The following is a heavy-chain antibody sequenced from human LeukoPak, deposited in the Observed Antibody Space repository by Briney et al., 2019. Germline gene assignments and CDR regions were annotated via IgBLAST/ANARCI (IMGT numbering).Heavy chain of an antibody. CDR3: ARGGGYYYDSSGYYSFPAFDI. D-gene: IGHD3-22*01. Sequence: ASVKVSCKVSGYTLTELSMHWVRQAPGKGLEWMGGFDPEDGETIYAQKVQGRVTMTRDMSTSTVYMELSSLRSEDTAVYYCARGGGYYYDSSGYYSFPAFDIWGQGTMVTVSS. CDR2: FDPEDGET. J-gene: IGHJ3*02. CDR1: GYTLTELS. V-gene: IGHV1-24*01.